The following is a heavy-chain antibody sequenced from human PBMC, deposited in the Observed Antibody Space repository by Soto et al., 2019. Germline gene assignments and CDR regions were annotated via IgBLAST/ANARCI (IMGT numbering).Heavy chain of an antibody. V-gene: IGHV3-33*01. J-gene: IGHJ6*02. CDR2: IWYDGSNK. CDR3: ARMHRSSQDSYYYYYGMDV. CDR1: VFTFSSYG. D-gene: IGHD2-15*01. Sequence: PGGSLRLSFAASVFTFSSYGMHGGGQAPGKGLEWVAVIWYDGSNKYYADSVKGRFTISRDNSKNTLYLQMNSLRAEDTAVYYCARMHRSSQDSYYYYYGMDVWGQGTTVTVSS.